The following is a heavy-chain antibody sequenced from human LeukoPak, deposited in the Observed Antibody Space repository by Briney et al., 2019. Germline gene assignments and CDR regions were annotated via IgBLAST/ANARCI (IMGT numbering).Heavy chain of an antibody. D-gene: IGHD2-15*01. CDR2: IYYAGTT. CDR1: GGSISGYY. Sequence: SETLSLICTVSGGSISGYYWTWIRQPPGKGLEWIGFIYYAGTTNHNPSLKSRVTVSVDTSKSQISLKLSSVAAADTAVYYCWRGGWWSNVWGPGTTVAVSS. V-gene: IGHV4-59*01. CDR3: WRGGWWSNV. J-gene: IGHJ6*02.